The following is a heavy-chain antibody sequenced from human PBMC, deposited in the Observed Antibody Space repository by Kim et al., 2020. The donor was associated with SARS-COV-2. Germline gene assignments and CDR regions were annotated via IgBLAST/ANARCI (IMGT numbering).Heavy chain of an antibody. V-gene: IGHV3-21*01. D-gene: IGHD5-18*01. J-gene: IGHJ5*02. CDR3: ARGEDTAMDDRWFDP. CDR1: GFTFSSYS. Sequence: GGSLRLSCAASGFTFSSYSMNWVRQAPGKGLEWVSSISSSSSYIYYADSVKGRFTISRDNAKNSLYLQMNSLRAEDTAVYYCARGEDTAMDDRWFDPWGQGTLVIVSS. CDR2: ISSSSSYI.